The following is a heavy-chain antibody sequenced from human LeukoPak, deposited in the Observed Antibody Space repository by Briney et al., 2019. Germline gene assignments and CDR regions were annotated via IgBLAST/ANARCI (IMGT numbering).Heavy chain of an antibody. CDR2: IWYDGSNK. V-gene: IGHV3-33*08. CDR1: GSTFSDYY. J-gene: IGHJ4*02. CDR3: ARDFYVGSGSYYIGY. D-gene: IGHD3-10*01. Sequence: GGSLRLSCAASGSTFSDYYMIWIRQAPGKGLEWVAVIWYDGSNKYYADSVKGRFTISRDNSKNTLYLQMNSLRAEDTAVYYCARDFYVGSGSYYIGYWGQGTLVTVSS.